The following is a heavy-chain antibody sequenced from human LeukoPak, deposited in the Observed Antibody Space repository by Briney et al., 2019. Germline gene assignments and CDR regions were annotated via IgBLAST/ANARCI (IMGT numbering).Heavy chain of an antibody. D-gene: IGHD3-22*01. CDR2: ISSSSSYI. V-gene: IGHV3-21*01. CDR3: ARDRFYDSTPDFDY. Sequence: NPGGSLRLSCAASGFTFSIYSMNWVRHATGKGLEWVSSISSSSSYIYYADCVKGRFTISRDNAKNSLYLQMTSLRAEDTAVYYCARDRFYDSTPDFDYWGQGTLVTVSS. J-gene: IGHJ4*02. CDR1: GFTFSIYS.